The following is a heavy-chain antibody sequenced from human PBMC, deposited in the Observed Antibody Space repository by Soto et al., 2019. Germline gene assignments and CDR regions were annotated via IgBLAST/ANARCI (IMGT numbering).Heavy chain of an antibody. D-gene: IGHD2-2*01. V-gene: IGHV3-33*01. Sequence: QVQLVESGGGVVQPGRSLRLSCAASGFTLSSYGMHWVRQAPGKGLEWVAVIWYDGSNKYYADSVKGRFTISRDNSKNTLYLQMNSLRADDTAMYYCASRSPALDYWGQGILVTVSS. J-gene: IGHJ4*02. CDR1: GFTLSSYG. CDR2: IWYDGSNK. CDR3: ASRSPALDY.